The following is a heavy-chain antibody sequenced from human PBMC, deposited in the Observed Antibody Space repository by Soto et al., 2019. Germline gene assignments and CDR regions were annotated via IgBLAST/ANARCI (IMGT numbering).Heavy chain of an antibody. CDR2: ISGSGGST. CDR1: GFTFSSYA. V-gene: IGHV3-23*01. Sequence: GGSLRLSCAASGFTFSSYAMSWVRQAPGKGLEWVSAISGSGGSTYYADSVKGRFTISRANSKNTLYLQMNSLRAEDTAVYYCAKKAYYYGSGSNPFDYWGQGTLVTVSS. CDR3: AKKAYYYGSGSNPFDY. J-gene: IGHJ4*02. D-gene: IGHD3-10*01.